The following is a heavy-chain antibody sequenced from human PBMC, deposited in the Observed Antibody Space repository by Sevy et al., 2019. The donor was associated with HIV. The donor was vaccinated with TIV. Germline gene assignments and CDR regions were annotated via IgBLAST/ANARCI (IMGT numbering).Heavy chain of an antibody. J-gene: IGHJ3*02. CDR2: IYYSGST. CDR1: GGSISSGGYY. D-gene: IGHD6-13*01. CDR3: ARVINSSSRRGEAFDI. Sequence: SETLSLTCTVSGGSISSGGYYWSWIRQHPGKGLEWIGYIYYSGSTYYNPSLKSRVTISVDTSKNQFSLKLSSVTAADTAVYYCARVINSSSRRGEAFDIWGQGTMVTVSS. V-gene: IGHV4-31*03.